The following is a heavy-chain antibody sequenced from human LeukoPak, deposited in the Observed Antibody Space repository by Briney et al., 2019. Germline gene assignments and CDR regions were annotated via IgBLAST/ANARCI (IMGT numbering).Heavy chain of an antibody. CDR3: ARDSSGYYIDY. Sequence: GASVKVSCKASGYTFTGYYMHWVRQAPGQGLEWMGWISAYNGNTNYAQKLQGRVTMTTDTSTSTAYMELRSLRSDDTAVYYCARDSSGYYIDYWGQGTLVTVSS. CDR1: GYTFTGYY. CDR2: ISAYNGNT. D-gene: IGHD3-22*01. J-gene: IGHJ4*02. V-gene: IGHV1-18*04.